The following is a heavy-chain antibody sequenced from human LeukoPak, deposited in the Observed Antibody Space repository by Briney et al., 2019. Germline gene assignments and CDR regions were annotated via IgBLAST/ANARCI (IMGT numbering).Heavy chain of an antibody. CDR1: GFTFSSYS. CDR3: AKDDAWLQYNY. Sequence: GGSLRLSCAASGFTFSSYSMNWVRQAPGKGLEWVSGISGSGDTTYYADSVKGRFTISRGNSKNTLYLQMNSLRVEDTAVFYCAKDDAWLQYNYWGQGTLVTVPS. J-gene: IGHJ4*02. D-gene: IGHD5-24*01. CDR2: ISGSGDTT. V-gene: IGHV3-23*01.